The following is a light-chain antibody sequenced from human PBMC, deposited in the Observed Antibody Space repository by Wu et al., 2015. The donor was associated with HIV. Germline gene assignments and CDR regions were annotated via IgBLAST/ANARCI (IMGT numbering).Light chain of an antibody. CDR3: QQYNNWPQT. CDR2: DAS. CDR1: QTVKNN. J-gene: IGKJ1*01. Sequence: GESATLSCRASQTVKNNLAWSQQRPGQAPRLLIYDASTRATGIPARFSGRGSGTEFTLTISSMQSEDFAVYYCQQYNNWPQTFGQGTKVEI. V-gene: IGKV3-15*01.